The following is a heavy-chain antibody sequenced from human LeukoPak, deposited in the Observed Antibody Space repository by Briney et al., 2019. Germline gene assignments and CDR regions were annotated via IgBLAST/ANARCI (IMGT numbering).Heavy chain of an antibody. V-gene: IGHV3-49*04. CDR3: TRDSYVDTAMVTYFDY. CDR1: GSNFSKYW. D-gene: IGHD5-18*01. J-gene: IGHJ4*02. Sequence: GGSLRLSCAVSGSNFSKYWMSWVRQAPGKGLEWVGFIRSKAYGGTTEYAASVKGRFTISRDDSKSIAYLQMNSLKTEDTAVYYCTRDSYVDTAMVTYFDYWGQGTLVTVSS. CDR2: IRSKAYGGTT.